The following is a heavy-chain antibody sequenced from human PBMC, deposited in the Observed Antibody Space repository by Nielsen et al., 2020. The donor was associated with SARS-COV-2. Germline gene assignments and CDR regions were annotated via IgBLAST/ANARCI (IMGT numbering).Heavy chain of an antibody. CDR2: IKQDGSEK. J-gene: IGHJ6*03. CDR1: GFTFSSYW. V-gene: IGHV3-7*03. Sequence: GESLKISCAASGFTFSSYWMSWVRQAPGKGLEWVANIKQDGSEKYYVDSVKGRFTISRDNAKNSLYLQMNSLRAEDTVVYYCARGSYYMDVWGKGTTVTVSS. CDR3: ARGSYYMDV.